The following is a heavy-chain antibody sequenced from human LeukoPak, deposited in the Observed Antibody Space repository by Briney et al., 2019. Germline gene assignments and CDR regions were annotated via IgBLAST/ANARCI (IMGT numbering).Heavy chain of an antibody. V-gene: IGHV3-20*04. CDR1: GGSISSYY. Sequence: ETLSLTCTVSGGSISSYYWSWVRQAPGKGLEWVSGIYWNGGSTGYADSVKGRFTTSRDNAKNSLYLQMNSLSAEDTAFYYCARDGTRYCSSSSCYSGYYYYGMDVWGQGTTVTVSS. CDR3: ARDGTRYCSSSSCYSGYYYYGMDV. J-gene: IGHJ6*02. D-gene: IGHD2-2*02. CDR2: IYWNGGST.